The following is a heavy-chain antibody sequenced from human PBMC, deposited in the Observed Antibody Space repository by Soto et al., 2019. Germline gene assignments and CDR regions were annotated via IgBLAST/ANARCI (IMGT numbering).Heavy chain of an antibody. CDR2: ISNSFSDGNT. Sequence: EVLLLASGGGLVQPGGSLRLSCAASGFTFRNYAMNWVRQDPGKGLEWVSAISNSFSDGNTHYADSVKGRFTISRDNDKNTVFLEMNSLRAEDTAVYYCAKVFSPEGGNYFEYWGQGTLVTVSS. V-gene: IGHV3-23*01. CDR1: GFTFRNYA. CDR3: AKVFSPEGGNYFEY. J-gene: IGHJ4*02.